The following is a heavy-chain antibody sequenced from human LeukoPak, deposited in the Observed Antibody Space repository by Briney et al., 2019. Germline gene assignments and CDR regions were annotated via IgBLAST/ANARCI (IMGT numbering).Heavy chain of an antibody. D-gene: IGHD6-13*01. Sequence: GRFTISRDDSKSIAYLQMNSLKTEDTAVYYCTRAPSIAAAGRGAFDIWGQGTMVTVSS. J-gene: IGHJ3*02. CDR3: TRAPSIAAAGRGAFDI. V-gene: IGHV3-49*02.